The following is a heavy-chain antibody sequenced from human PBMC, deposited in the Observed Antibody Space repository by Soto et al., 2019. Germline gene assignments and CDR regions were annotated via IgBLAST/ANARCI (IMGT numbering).Heavy chain of an antibody. CDR1: GGSISGYY. Sequence: PSETLSLTCTVSGGSISGYYWSWIRQPPGKGLEWMGYIYYSGNTNYNPSLKSRVTISVDTSKNQFSLKLRSVTAADTAVYYFARQGQWLVMSWFDPWGQGTLVTVSS. CDR3: ARQGQWLVMSWFDP. V-gene: IGHV4-59*08. J-gene: IGHJ5*02. D-gene: IGHD6-19*01. CDR2: IYYSGNT.